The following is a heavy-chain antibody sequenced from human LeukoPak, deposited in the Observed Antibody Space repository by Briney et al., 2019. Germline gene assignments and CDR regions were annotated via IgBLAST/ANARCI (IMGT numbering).Heavy chain of an antibody. D-gene: IGHD3-22*01. Sequence: ASVKVSCKASGYTFTSYYMHWVRQAPGQGLEWMGWINPNSGGTNYAQKFQGRVTMTRDTSISTAYMELSRLRSDDTAVYYCARDYYDSSGYYFYYYYYMDVWGKGTTVTISS. CDR1: GYTFTSYY. V-gene: IGHV1-2*02. CDR3: ARDYYDSSGYYFYYYYYMDV. CDR2: INPNSGGT. J-gene: IGHJ6*03.